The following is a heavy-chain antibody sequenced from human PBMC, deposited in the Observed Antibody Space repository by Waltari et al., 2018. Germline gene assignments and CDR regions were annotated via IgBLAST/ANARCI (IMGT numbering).Heavy chain of an antibody. D-gene: IGHD1-26*01. Sequence: QVQLVQSESELKKPGASVKIACKASGYTFTNFAIDWLRQAPGQGLEWMGWISTATGNPTYARDFTCRFDFSLDTSVSTAYLQISSLKTEDTAVYFCARDRVVGATDWGYWGQGTLVTVSS. CDR2: ISTATGNP. CDR3: ARDRVVGATDWGY. J-gene: IGHJ4*02. V-gene: IGHV7-4-1*02. CDR1: GYTFTNFA.